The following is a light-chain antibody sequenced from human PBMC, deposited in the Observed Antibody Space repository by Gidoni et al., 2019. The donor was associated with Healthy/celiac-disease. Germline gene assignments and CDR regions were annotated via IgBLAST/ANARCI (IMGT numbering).Light chain of an antibody. Sequence: DIQLTQSPSFLSASVGDRVTITCRASQGISSYLAWYQQKPGKAPKLLIYAASTLQSGVPSRFSGSGSGKEFTLKISSLQTEDFATYYCQQLNSYPRVTFGGGTKVEIK. CDR2: AAS. CDR1: QGISSY. J-gene: IGKJ4*01. CDR3: QQLNSYPRVT. V-gene: IGKV1-9*01.